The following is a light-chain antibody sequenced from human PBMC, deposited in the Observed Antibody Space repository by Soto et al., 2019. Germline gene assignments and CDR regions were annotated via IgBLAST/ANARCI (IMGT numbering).Light chain of an antibody. V-gene: IGKV3-20*01. CDR3: QQYLNSPRT. CDR2: DAS. J-gene: IGKJ1*01. Sequence: VLTQSPGTLSLSPGEGATLSCRASQRVASDLAWYLQTPGQPPRLLIYDASIRATGIPDRISGSGSERDFTLTISRLEPEDAAVYYCQQYLNSPRTFGQGTKVDI. CDR1: QRVASD.